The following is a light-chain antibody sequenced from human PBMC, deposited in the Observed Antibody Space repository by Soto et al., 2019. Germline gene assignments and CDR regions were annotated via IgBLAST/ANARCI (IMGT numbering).Light chain of an antibody. J-gene: IGLJ2*01. CDR1: SSDIGSYNF. Sequence: QSALTQPASVSGSPGQSITISCTGTSSDIGSYNFVSWYQQHPGKAPKLLIHEINNRPSGVSIRFSGSKSGNTASLTISGLQAEDEADYYCSSDTTSSTLIFGGATKLTVL. V-gene: IGLV2-14*01. CDR2: EIN. CDR3: SSDTTSSTLI.